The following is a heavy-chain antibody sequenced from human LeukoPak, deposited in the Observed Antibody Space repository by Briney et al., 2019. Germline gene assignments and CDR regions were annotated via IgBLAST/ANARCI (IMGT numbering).Heavy chain of an antibody. CDR3: AREHSSVSSESKGYDL. V-gene: IGHV3-11*06. CDR2: ISFSHHT. J-gene: IGHJ5*02. CDR1: GFTFTDHY. Sequence: PGGSLRLSCAASGFTFTDHYRSWIRQAPGKGLEWISYISFSHHTNYADSVKGRFTISRDDARNSLFLQMNSLRAEDTAVYYCAREHSSVSSESKGYDLWGQGTLVTVSS. D-gene: IGHD6-19*01.